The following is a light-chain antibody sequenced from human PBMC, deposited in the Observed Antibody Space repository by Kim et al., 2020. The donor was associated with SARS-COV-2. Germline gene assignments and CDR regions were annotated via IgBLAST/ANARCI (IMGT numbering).Light chain of an antibody. V-gene: IGKV3-20*01. CDR1: QSVSSTY. J-gene: IGKJ1*01. CDR2: GPS. Sequence: SPGEGAILSCRASQSVSSTYFAWYQQKPGQAPRLLIYGPSSRATGIPDRFSGSGSGTDFTLTISRLEPEDFAVYYCQQYANSPLTFGRGTKVDIK. CDR3: QQYANSPLT.